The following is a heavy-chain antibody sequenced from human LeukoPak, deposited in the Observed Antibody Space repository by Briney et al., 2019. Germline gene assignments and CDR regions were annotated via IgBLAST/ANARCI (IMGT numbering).Heavy chain of an antibody. CDR1: GYTLTSYA. Sequence: SVKVSCKASGYTLTSYAISWVRQAPGQGLEWMGGIIPIFGTANYAQKFQGRVTITADESTSTAYMELSSLRSEDTAVYYCARTYCSSTSCYHFDYWGQGTLVTVSS. V-gene: IGHV1-69*13. J-gene: IGHJ4*02. D-gene: IGHD2-2*01. CDR2: IIPIFGTA. CDR3: ARTYCSSTSCYHFDY.